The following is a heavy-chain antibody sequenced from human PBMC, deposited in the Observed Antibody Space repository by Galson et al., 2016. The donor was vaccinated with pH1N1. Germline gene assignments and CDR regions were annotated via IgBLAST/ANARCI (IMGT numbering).Heavy chain of an antibody. V-gene: IGHV4-38-2*02. CDR2: IYHSGST. Sequence: SETLSLTCTVSGYSISSGYYWGWIRQPPGKGLEWIGSIYHSGSTYYNPSLKSRVTISVDTSKNQFSLKLSSVTAADTAVYYCASGSYSSSWSTLPPFDYWGQGTLVTVSS. CDR1: GYSISSGYY. CDR3: ASGSYSSSWSTLPPFDY. J-gene: IGHJ4*02. D-gene: IGHD6-13*01.